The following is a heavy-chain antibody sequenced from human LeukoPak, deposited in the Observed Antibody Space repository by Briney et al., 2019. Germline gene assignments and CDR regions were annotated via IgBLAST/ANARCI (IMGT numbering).Heavy chain of an antibody. V-gene: IGHV1-69*13. J-gene: IGHJ6*02. CDR2: IIPIFGTA. D-gene: IGHD1-26*01. CDR1: GCTFSSYA. Sequence: SLKVSCKASGCTFSSYAISWVRQAPGQGLEWMGGIIPIFGTANYAQKFQGRVTITADESTSTAYMELSSLRSEDTAVYYCARDNSGSHTPYYYGMDVWGQGTTVTVSS. CDR3: ARDNSGSHTPYYYGMDV.